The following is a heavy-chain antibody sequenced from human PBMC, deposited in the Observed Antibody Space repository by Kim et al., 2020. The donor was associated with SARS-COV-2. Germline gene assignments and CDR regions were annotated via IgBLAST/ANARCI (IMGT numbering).Heavy chain of an antibody. D-gene: IGHD3-10*01. Sequence: GGSLRLSCAASGFTFSSYGMHLVRQAPGKGLEWVAVIWYDGSNKYYADSVKGRFTISRDNSKNTLYLQMNSLRAEDTAVYYCARDWGHYGSGPLDAFDIWGQGTMVTVSS. CDR3: ARDWGHYGSGPLDAFDI. J-gene: IGHJ3*02. CDR1: GFTFSSYG. V-gene: IGHV3-33*01. CDR2: IWYDGSNK.